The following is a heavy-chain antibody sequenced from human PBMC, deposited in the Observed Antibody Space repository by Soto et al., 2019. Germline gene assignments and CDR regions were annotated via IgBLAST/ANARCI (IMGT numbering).Heavy chain of an antibody. V-gene: IGHV4-39*01. J-gene: IGHJ5*02. CDR2: IYYSGST. CDR1: GGSISTNSYY. CDR3: ARQGYSGSDWGLFSWFDP. D-gene: IGHD5-12*01. Sequence: QLQLQESGPGLVKPSETLSLTCTVSGGSISTNSYYWGWIRQPPGKGLEWIGSIYYSGSTYYNPSLKSRVTISVGTPKNEFSLKLSSVTAADTAVYYCARQGYSGSDWGLFSWFDPWGQGTLVTVSS.